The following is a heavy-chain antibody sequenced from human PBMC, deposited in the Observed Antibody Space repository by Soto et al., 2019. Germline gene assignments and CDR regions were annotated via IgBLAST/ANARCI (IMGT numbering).Heavy chain of an antibody. CDR2: IYYSGST. J-gene: IGHJ4*02. Sequence: SETLSLTCTVSGGSISSYYWSWIRQPPGKGLEWIGYIYYSGSTNYNPSLKSRVTISVDTSKNQFSLKLSSVTAADTAVYYCASPNYYDSSGYANFDYWGQGTLVTVSS. D-gene: IGHD3-22*01. CDR3: ASPNYYDSSGYANFDY. V-gene: IGHV4-59*01. CDR1: GGSISSYY.